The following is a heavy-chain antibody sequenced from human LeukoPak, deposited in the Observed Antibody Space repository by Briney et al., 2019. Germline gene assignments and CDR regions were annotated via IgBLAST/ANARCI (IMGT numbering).Heavy chain of an antibody. CDR1: GGSFSGYY. Sequence: SETLSLTCAVYGGSFSGYYWGWIRQPPGKGLEWIGNIYHDGNTYYNPSLKSRVTISVDTSKNQFSLRLSSVTAADTAVYYCASEYCSSATCRFDYWGQGTLVTVSS. D-gene: IGHD2-2*01. V-gene: IGHV4-34*01. CDR2: IYHDGNT. J-gene: IGHJ4*02. CDR3: ASEYCSSATCRFDY.